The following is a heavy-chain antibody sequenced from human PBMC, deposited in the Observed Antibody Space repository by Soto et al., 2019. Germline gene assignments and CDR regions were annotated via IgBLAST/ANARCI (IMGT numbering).Heavy chain of an antibody. J-gene: IGHJ2*01. D-gene: IGHD3-22*01. V-gene: IGHV3-21*01. CDR2: ISSSSSYI. CDR3: ARTRGYYDSSGYPPENWYFDL. Sequence: GGSLRLSCAASGFTFSSYSMNWVRQAPGKGLEWVSSISSSSSYIYYADSVKGRFTISRDNAKNSLYLQMNSLRAEDTAVYYCARTRGYYDSSGYPPENWYFDLWGRGTLVTVSS. CDR1: GFTFSSYS.